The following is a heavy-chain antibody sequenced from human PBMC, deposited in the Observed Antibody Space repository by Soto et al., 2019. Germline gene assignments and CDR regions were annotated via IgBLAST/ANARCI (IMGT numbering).Heavy chain of an antibody. J-gene: IGHJ4*02. V-gene: IGHV4-59*01. CDR3: ARGSPNNWNHYYFDY. D-gene: IGHD1-20*01. Sequence: PSETLSLTCTVSGGSISSYYWSWIRQPPGKGLEWIGYIYYSGSTNYNPSLKSRVTISVDTSKNQFSLKLSSVTAADTAVYYCARGSPNNWNHYYFDYWGQGTLVTVSS. CDR2: IYYSGST. CDR1: GGSISSYY.